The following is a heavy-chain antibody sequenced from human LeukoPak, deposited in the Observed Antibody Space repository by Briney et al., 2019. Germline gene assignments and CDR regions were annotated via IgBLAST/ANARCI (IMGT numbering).Heavy chain of an antibody. CDR1: GASIRNYY. CDR3: ARRPTGDPKFDY. CDR2: ISDSGST. J-gene: IGHJ4*02. Sequence: PSETLSLTCSVSGASIRNYYWSWIRQPPGRGLEWIGYISDSGSTNYNPSLNSRVTISVDTSKNQFSLKLRSMTAADTAVYYCARRPTGDPKFDYWGQGTLVTVSS. V-gene: IGHV4-59*01. D-gene: IGHD7-27*01.